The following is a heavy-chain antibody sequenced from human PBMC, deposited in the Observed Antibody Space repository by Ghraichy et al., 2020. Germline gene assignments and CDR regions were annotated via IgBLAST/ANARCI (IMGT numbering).Heavy chain of an antibody. D-gene: IGHD6-13*01. J-gene: IGHJ4*02. CDR3: ARDPPYSSSWENFDY. Sequence: GGSPRLSCAASGFTFSSYSMNWVRQAPGKGLEWVSSISSSSSYIYYADSVKGRFTISRDNAKNSLYLQMNSLRAEDTAVYYCARDPPYSSSWENFDYWGQGTLVTVSS. V-gene: IGHV3-21*01. CDR1: GFTFSSYS. CDR2: ISSSSSYI.